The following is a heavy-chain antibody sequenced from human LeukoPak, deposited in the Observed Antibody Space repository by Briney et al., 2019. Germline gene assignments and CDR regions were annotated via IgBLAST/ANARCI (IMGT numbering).Heavy chain of an antibody. Sequence: GGSLRLSCAASGFTFSSYAMSWVRQAPGKGLEWVSAISGSGGSTYDADSVKGRFTISRDNSKNTLYLQMNSLRAEDTAVYYCANGLQGYCSSTSCSNFDYWGQGTLVTVSS. V-gene: IGHV3-23*01. CDR2: ISGSGGST. CDR1: GFTFSSYA. J-gene: IGHJ4*02. CDR3: ANGLQGYCSSTSCSNFDY. D-gene: IGHD2-2*01.